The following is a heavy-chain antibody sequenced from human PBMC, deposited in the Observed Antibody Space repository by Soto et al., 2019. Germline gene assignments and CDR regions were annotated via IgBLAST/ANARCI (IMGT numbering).Heavy chain of an antibody. V-gene: IGHV1-3*01. J-gene: IGHJ4*02. CDR1: GYTFTSYA. CDR2: INAGNGNT. CDR3: AGAGSGWEPSYLDY. D-gene: IGHD1-26*01. Sequence: QVQLVQSGAEVKKPGASVKVSCKASGYTFTSYAMHWVRQAPGQRLEWMGWINAGNGNTKYSQKFQGRVTITRDTSASTAYMELSSLRSEDTAVYYCAGAGSGWEPSYLDYWGQGTLVTVSS.